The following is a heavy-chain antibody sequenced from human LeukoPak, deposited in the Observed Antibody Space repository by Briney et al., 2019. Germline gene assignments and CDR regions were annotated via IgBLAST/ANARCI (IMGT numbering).Heavy chain of an antibody. J-gene: IGHJ4*02. V-gene: IGHV3-48*04. CDR1: GFTFSDYS. D-gene: IGHD3-22*01. CDR3: ARDHYYYDSSGYCN. Sequence: GGSLRLSCVASGFTFSDYSMNWVRQAPGKGLEWVSYISRSSGTIYYADSVKGRFTISRDNAKNSLYLQMNSLRAEDTAVYYCARDHYYYDSSGYCNWGQGTLVTVSS. CDR2: ISRSSGTI.